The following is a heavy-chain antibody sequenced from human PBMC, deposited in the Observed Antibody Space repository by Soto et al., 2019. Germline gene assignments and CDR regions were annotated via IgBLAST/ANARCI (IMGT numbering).Heavy chain of an antibody. CDR2: IYYSGST. J-gene: IGHJ5*02. V-gene: IGHV4-59*01. Sequence: KPSETLSLTCTVSGGSISSYYWSWIRQPPGKGLEWIGYIYYSGSTNYNPSLKSRVTISVDTSKNQFSLKLSSVTAADTAVYYCAREGLAGWFDPWGQGTLVTVSS. CDR3: AREGLAGWFDP. CDR1: GGSISSYY. D-gene: IGHD6-19*01.